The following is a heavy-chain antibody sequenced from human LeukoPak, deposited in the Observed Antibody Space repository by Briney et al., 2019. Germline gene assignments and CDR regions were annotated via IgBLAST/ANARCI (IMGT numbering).Heavy chain of an antibody. D-gene: IGHD3-22*01. Sequence: ASVKVSCKASGYTFTSYGISWVRQAPGQGLEWMGWISAYNGNTNYAQKLQGRVTITTDTSTSTAYMELRSLRSDDTAVYYCARDRLDDSSGYYNYWGQGTLVTVSS. CDR3: ARDRLDDSSGYYNY. V-gene: IGHV1-18*01. CDR1: GYTFTSYG. J-gene: IGHJ4*02. CDR2: ISAYNGNT.